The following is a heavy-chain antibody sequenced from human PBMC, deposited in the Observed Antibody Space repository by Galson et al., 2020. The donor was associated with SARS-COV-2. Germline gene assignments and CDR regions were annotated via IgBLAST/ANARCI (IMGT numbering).Heavy chain of an antibody. J-gene: IGHJ4*02. D-gene: IGHD1-26*01. CDR2: IYPIDGST. CDR3: ARDREGFDY. Sequence: ASVKVSCKASGYTFTTLYMHWVRQAPGHGLEWMGMIYPIDGSTSYAQNFQGRFIMTRDTSTSTVYMELTSLRSDDTAVYYCARDREGFDYWGQGTLVTVSS. V-gene: IGHV1-46*01. CDR1: GYTFTTLY.